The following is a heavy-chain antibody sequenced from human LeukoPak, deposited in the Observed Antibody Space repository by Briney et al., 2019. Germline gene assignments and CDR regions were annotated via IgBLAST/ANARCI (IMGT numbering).Heavy chain of an antibody. Sequence: GGSLRLSCAASGFTFSSYAMSWVRQAPGKGLELDSAISGSGGSTYYADSVKGRFTISRDNSKNTLYLQMNSLRAEDTAVYYCAKAPLRCSSTSCYSEFQHWGQGTLVTVSS. CDR3: AKAPLRCSSTSCYSEFQH. CDR2: ISGSGGST. CDR1: GFTFSSYA. D-gene: IGHD2-2*01. J-gene: IGHJ1*01. V-gene: IGHV3-23*01.